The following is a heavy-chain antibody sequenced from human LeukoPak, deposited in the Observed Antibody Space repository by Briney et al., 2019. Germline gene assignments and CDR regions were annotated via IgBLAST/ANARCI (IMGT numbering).Heavy chain of an antibody. CDR3: AKGPSQGATWLGDY. J-gene: IGHJ4*02. Sequence: GGSLRLSCAASGFTFSSYGMHWVSQAPGKGLEWVAFIRHDESVRYYADSVKGRFTISRDNSKNTLSLQMNSLRPEGTAVYYCAKGPSQGATWLGDYWGQGILVTVSS. V-gene: IGHV3-30*02. CDR2: IRHDESVR. D-gene: IGHD6-19*01. CDR1: GFTFSSYG.